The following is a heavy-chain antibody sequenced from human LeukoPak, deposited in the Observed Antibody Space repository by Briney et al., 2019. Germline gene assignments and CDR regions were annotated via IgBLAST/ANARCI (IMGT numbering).Heavy chain of an antibody. Sequence: GGSLRLSCAASGFTFSSYGMHWVRQAPGKGLEWVAFIRYDGSNKYYADSVKGRFTISRDNAKNSLYLQMNSLRAEDTAVYYCARAALTRGAQQLEMDYWGQGTLVTVSS. CDR2: IRYDGSNK. CDR1: GFTFSSYG. J-gene: IGHJ4*02. D-gene: IGHD6-13*01. CDR3: ARAALTRGAQQLEMDY. V-gene: IGHV3-30*02.